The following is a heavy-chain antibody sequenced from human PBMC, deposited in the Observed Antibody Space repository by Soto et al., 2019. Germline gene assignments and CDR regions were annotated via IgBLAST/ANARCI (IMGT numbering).Heavy chain of an antibody. J-gene: IGHJ4*02. CDR3: ARRWGEGRVDY. D-gene: IGHD3-10*01. CDR2: IYHSGNT. CDR1: GGSISSSNW. Sequence: QVQLQESGPGLVKPSGTLSLTCAVSGGSISSSNWWSWVRQPPGKGLEWIGEIYHSGNTNYNPSLKGRVTMAGDKSGNQSPRKRSSVTAADTAVYYCARRWGEGRVDYWGQGTLVTVSS. V-gene: IGHV4-4*02.